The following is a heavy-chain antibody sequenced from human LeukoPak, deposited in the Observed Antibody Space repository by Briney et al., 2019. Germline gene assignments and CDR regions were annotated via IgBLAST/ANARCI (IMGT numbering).Heavy chain of an antibody. Sequence: SETLSLTCAVYGGSFSGYYWSWIRQPPGKGLEWIGEINHSGSTNCNPSLKSRVTISVDTSKNQFSLKLSSVTAADMAVYYCARHRKHSSSWYRGWYFDLWGRGTLVTVSS. V-gene: IGHV4-34*01. CDR1: GGSFSGYY. D-gene: IGHD6-13*01. J-gene: IGHJ2*01. CDR2: INHSGST. CDR3: ARHRKHSSSWYRGWYFDL.